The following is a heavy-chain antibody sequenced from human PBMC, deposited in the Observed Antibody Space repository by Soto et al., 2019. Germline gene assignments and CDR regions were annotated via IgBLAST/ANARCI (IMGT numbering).Heavy chain of an antibody. D-gene: IGHD3-10*01. CDR2: ISGSGGST. Sequence: GGSLRLSCAASGFTFSSYAMSWVRQAPGKGLEWVSAISGSGGSTYYADSVKGRFTISRDNSKNTLYLQMNSLRAEDTAVYYCAKPHSPPGSSGSYYNGPLDYWGQGTLVTVSS. CDR1: GFTFSSYA. CDR3: AKPHSPPGSSGSYYNGPLDY. V-gene: IGHV3-23*01. J-gene: IGHJ4*02.